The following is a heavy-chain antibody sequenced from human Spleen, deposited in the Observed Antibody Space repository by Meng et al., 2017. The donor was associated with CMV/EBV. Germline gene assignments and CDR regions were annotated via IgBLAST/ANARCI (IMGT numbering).Heavy chain of an antibody. CDR1: GFSLSTSGMR. V-gene: IGHV2-70D*14. J-gene: IGHJ4*02. CDR3: ARIKRGGSHFDY. Sequence: SGPTLVKPTQTLTLTCTFSGFSLSTSGMRVSWIRQPPGKALEWLARIDWDEDKFYSTSLKTRLTISKDTSKNQVVLTMTNMDPVDTTTYYCARIKRGGSHFDYWGQGTLVTVSS. D-gene: IGHD3-16*01. CDR2: IDWDEDK.